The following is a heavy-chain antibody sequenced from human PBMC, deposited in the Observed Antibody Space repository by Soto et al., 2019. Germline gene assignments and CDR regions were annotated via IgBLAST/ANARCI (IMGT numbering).Heavy chain of an antibody. Sequence: GGSLRLSCAASGFTVIVCYMNWVRQAPGKGLEWVSVIYSGGSTSYADSAEGRFAISRDNSKNTLYLQMNSLRAEDTAVYYCARTSRPNCSGGTCYFDYWGQGTLVTVSS. V-gene: IGHV3-66*01. CDR2: IYSGGST. J-gene: IGHJ4*02. CDR3: ARTSRPNCSGGTCYFDY. CDR1: GFTVIVCY. D-gene: IGHD2-15*01.